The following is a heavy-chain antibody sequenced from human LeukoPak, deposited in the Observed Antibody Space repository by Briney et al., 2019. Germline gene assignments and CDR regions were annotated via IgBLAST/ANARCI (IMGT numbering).Heavy chain of an antibody. CDR1: GGTFSSYA. Sequence: SVKVSYKASGGTFSSYAISWVRQAPGQGLEWMGRIIPILGIANYAQKFQDRVTITADKSTSTAYMELSSLRPEDTAVYYCARAPTILWFGERPWGQGTLVTVSS. D-gene: IGHD3-10*01. V-gene: IGHV1-69*04. CDR2: IIPILGIA. CDR3: ARAPTILWFGERP. J-gene: IGHJ4*02.